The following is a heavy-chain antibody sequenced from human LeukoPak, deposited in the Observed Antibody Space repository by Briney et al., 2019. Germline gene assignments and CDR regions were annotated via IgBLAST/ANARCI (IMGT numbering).Heavy chain of an antibody. CDR3: AKTPYIAAAGRVDY. V-gene: IGHV3-23*01. J-gene: IGHJ4*02. CDR1: GFTFSSYA. CDR2: ISGSGGST. D-gene: IGHD6-13*01. Sequence: GASLRLSCAASGFTFSSYAMSWVRQAPGKGLEWVSAISGSGGSTYYADSVKGRFTISRDNFKNTLYLQMNSLRAEDTAVYYCAKTPYIAAAGRVDYWGQGTLVTVSS.